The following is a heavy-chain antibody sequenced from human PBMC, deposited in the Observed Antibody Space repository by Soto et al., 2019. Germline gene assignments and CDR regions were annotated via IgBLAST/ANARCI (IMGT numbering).Heavy chain of an antibody. CDR1: GFSFDDYA. CDR3: AKGVVGTTRYGMDV. Sequence: PGGSLRLSCAASGFSFDDYAMNWVRQAPGKGLEWVSGITWNSGSIGYADPVKGRFTISRDNAKNSLFLQMNSLRAEDTALYYCAKGVVGTTRYGMDVWGQGTTVTVSS. CDR2: ITWNSGSI. V-gene: IGHV3-9*01. J-gene: IGHJ6*02. D-gene: IGHD1-26*01.